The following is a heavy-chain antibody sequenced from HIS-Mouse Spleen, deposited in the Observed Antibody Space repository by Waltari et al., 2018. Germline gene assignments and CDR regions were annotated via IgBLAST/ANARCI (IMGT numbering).Heavy chain of an antibody. V-gene: IGHV1-24*01. D-gene: IGHD3-16*01. CDR2: FDPEDGET. J-gene: IGHJ3*02. CDR1: GHTLTELS. CDR3: ATSQRGETGGGGAFDI. Sequence: QVQLVQSGAEVKKPGASVKVSCKVSGHTLTELSMHWVRQAPGKGLEWMGGFDPEDGETIYAQKFQGRVTMTEDTSTDTAYMELSSLRSEDTAVYYCATSQRGETGGGGAFDIWGQGTMVTVSS.